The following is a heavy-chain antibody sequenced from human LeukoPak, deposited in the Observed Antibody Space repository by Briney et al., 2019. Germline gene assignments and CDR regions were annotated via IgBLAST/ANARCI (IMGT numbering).Heavy chain of an antibody. CDR3: ARIEWERLGRAFDI. CDR2: IYSAGAT. D-gene: IGHD1-26*01. V-gene: IGHV3-53*01. Sequence: GGSLRLSCAASGFTVSDNYMTWVRQAPGKGLEWVSSIYSAGATHYAESVKGRFTISKDNSKNTLYLQMNSLRAEDMAVYYCARIEWERLGRAFDIWGQGTMVTVSS. J-gene: IGHJ3*02. CDR1: GFTVSDNY.